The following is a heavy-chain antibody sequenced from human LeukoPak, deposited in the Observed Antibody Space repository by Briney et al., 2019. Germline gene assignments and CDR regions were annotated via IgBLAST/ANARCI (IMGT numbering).Heavy chain of an antibody. CDR1: GYSFTSYW. Sequence: GESLKISSKGSGYSFTSYWIGWVRQMPGKGLEGMGIIYPGDSDTRYSPSFQGQVTISADKSISTAYLQWSSLKASDTAMYYCARLENVAVAGTWGQGNLVTVSS. V-gene: IGHV5-51*01. J-gene: IGHJ5*02. CDR3: ARLENVAVAGT. CDR2: IYPGDSDT. D-gene: IGHD6-19*01.